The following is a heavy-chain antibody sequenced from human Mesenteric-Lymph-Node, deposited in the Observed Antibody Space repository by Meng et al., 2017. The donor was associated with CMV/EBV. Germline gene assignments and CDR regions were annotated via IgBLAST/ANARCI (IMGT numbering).Heavy chain of an antibody. CDR2: IYYSGST. J-gene: IGHJ2*01. Sequence: GSVSSGNYYWSWIRQPPGKGLEWIGNIYYSGSTNYNLSLKSRVSISVDTSKNQFSLKLSSVTAADTAVYYCARVLRVAAVIEWYFDLWGRGTLVTVSS. V-gene: IGHV4-61*01. CDR1: GSVSSGNYY. CDR3: ARVLRVAAVIEWYFDL. D-gene: IGHD2-2*01.